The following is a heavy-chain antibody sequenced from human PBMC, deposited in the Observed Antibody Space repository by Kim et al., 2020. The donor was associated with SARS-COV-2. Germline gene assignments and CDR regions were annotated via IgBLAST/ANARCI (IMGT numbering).Heavy chain of an antibody. J-gene: IGHJ4*02. CDR3: ASKGSITMVRGAPLYFDY. D-gene: IGHD3-10*01. CDR2: IYYSGST. CDR1: GGSISSSSYY. V-gene: IGHV4-39*01. Sequence: SETLSLTCTVSGGSISSSSYYWGWIRQPPGKGLEWIGSIYYSGSTYYNPSLKSRVTISVDMSKNQFSLKLSSVTAADTAVYYCASKGSITMVRGAPLYFDYWGQGTLVTVSS.